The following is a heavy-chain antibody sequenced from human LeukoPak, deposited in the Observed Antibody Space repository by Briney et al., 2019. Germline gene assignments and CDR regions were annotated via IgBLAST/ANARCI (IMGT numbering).Heavy chain of an antibody. CDR1: GFTFSSYA. V-gene: IGHV3-23*01. D-gene: IGHD3-10*01. Sequence: GGSLRLSCAASGFTFSSYAMSWVRQAPGKGLEWVSAISGSGGSTYYADSVKGRFTISRDNSKNTLYLQMNSLRAEDTAVYYCAKDRVQLWFGVYYFDYWGQGTLVTVSS. CDR3: AKDRVQLWFGVYYFDY. J-gene: IGHJ4*02. CDR2: ISGSGGST.